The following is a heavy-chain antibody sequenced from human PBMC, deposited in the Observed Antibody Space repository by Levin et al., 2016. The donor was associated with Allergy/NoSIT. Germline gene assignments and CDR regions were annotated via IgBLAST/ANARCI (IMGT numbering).Heavy chain of an antibody. CDR3: ASGSISVAGTDY. D-gene: IGHD6-19*01. CDR2: ISYDGSKK. Sequence: GESLKISCAASGFTFSSYGMHWVRQAPGKGLEWVAFISYDGSKKYYADSVKGRFVISRDNSKNTLDLQMNSLRAEDTAVYYCASGSISVAGTDYWGQGTLVTVSS. J-gene: IGHJ4*02. CDR1: GFTFSSYG. V-gene: IGHV3-30*19.